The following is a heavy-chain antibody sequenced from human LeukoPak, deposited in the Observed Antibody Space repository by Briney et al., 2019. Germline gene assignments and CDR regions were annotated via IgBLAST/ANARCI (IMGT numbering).Heavy chain of an antibody. CDR2: INHSGST. J-gene: IGHJ4*02. CDR3: ARGLGSSSWYGGGDY. Sequence: SETLSLTCAVYGGSFSGYYWSWIRQPPGKGLEWTGEINHSGSTNYSPSLKSRVTISVDTSKNQFSLKLSSVTAADTAVYYCARGLGSSSWYGGGDYWGQGTLVTVSS. V-gene: IGHV4-34*01. D-gene: IGHD6-13*01. CDR1: GGSFSGYY.